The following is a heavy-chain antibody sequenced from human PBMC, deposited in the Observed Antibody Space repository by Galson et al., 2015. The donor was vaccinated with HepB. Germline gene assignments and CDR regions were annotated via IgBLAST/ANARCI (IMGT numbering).Heavy chain of an antibody. CDR2: IKQDGSEE. CDR3: ARDGGKQWVVSA. CDR1: GFTFSTYW. J-gene: IGHJ5*02. Sequence: SLRLSCAASGFTFSTYWMSWVRQAPGKGLEWVANIKQDGSEEYYVDSVKGRFTISRDNAKNSLYLQMNSLRGEDTAVYYCARDGGKQWVVSAWGQGTLVTVSS. V-gene: IGHV3-7*03. D-gene: IGHD6-19*01.